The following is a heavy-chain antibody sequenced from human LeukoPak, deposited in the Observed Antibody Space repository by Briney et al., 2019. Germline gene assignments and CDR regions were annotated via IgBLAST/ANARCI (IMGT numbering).Heavy chain of an antibody. Sequence: GGSLRLSCAASGFTFSDYYMSWIRQAPGKGLEWVSYISSSGFTIYYADSVKGRLTISRDNAKNSLYLQMNSLRAEDTAVYYCARGNLYCTNGVCYTRHFDYWGQGTLVTVSS. D-gene: IGHD2-8*01. V-gene: IGHV3-11*04. CDR1: GFTFSDYY. J-gene: IGHJ4*02. CDR3: ARGNLYCTNGVCYTRHFDY. CDR2: ISSSGFTI.